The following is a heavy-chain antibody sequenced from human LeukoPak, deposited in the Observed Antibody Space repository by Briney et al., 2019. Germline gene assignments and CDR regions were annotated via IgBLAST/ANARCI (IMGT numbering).Heavy chain of an antibody. D-gene: IGHD2-2*01. CDR1: GFTFSSYA. J-gene: IGHJ4*02. CDR2: ISGSGGST. V-gene: IGHV3-23*01. Sequence: PGGSLRLSCAASGFTFSSYAMSWVRQAPGKGLEWVSAISGSGGSTYYADSVKGRFTISRDNSKNTLYLQMNSLRAEDTAVYYCAKDYDMEYQPLFDGVSYFDYWGQGTLVTVSS. CDR3: AKDYDMEYQPLFDGVSYFDY.